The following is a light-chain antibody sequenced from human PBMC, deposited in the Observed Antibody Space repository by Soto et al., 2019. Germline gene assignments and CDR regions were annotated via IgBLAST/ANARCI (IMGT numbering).Light chain of an antibody. CDR1: QSVTNH. Sequence: EIVLTQSPATLSLSPGERATLSCRASQSVTNHLAWYQHKPCQTPRLLIYDASNRAAGVQARFSGSGSGADFNLTISSLEPEDSAVYYCQQRYNWPPITVGQGTDWRL. CDR3: QQRYNWPPIT. V-gene: IGKV3-11*01. CDR2: DAS. J-gene: IGKJ5*01.